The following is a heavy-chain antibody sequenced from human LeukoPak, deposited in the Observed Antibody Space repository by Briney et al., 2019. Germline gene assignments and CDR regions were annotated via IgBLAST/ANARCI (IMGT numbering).Heavy chain of an antibody. CDR1: GFTVSSNY. V-gene: IGHV3-66*01. CDR3: AREGHYYGSGSHGRSHH. Sequence: GGSLRLSCAASGFTVSSNYMSWFRQAPGKGLEWVSVIYRGGSTFYADSVKGRFTISRDNSKNTLYLQMNSLRAEDMAVYYCAREGHYYGSGSHGRSHHWGQGTLVTVSS. CDR2: IYRGGST. J-gene: IGHJ5*02. D-gene: IGHD3-10*01.